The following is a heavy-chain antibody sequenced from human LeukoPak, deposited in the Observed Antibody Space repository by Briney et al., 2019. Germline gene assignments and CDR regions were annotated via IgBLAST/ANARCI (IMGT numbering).Heavy chain of an antibody. Sequence: GASVKVSCKASGYTFIDYYMHWVRQAPGQGLEWMGWISAYNGNTNYAQKLQGRVTMTTDTSTSTAYMELRSLRSDDTAVYYCAREIPTRWYSSSWYRDYWGQGTLVTVSS. CDR2: ISAYNGNT. J-gene: IGHJ4*02. D-gene: IGHD6-13*01. V-gene: IGHV1-18*04. CDR3: AREIPTRWYSSSWYRDY. CDR1: GYTFIDYY.